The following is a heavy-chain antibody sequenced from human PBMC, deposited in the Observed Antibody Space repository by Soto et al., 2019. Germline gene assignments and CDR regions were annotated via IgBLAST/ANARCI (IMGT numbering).Heavy chain of an antibody. CDR2: INTNTGNP. Sequence: XSVKVSCEASGYTFTSYAMNWGRQAPGQGLEWMGWINTNTGNPTYAQGFTGRFVFSLDTSVSTAYLQICSLKAEDTAVYYCARDAAPPTYDFWSGYYNRYYYYGMDVWGQGTTVTVSS. CDR3: ARDAAPPTYDFWSGYYNRYYYYGMDV. J-gene: IGHJ6*02. CDR1: GYTFTSYA. V-gene: IGHV7-4-1*01. D-gene: IGHD3-3*01.